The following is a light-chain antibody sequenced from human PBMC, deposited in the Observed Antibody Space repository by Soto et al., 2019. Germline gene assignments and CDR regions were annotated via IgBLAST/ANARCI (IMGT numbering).Light chain of an antibody. V-gene: IGKV3-15*01. CDR3: QQDNNLSPLT. CDR2: GSY. J-gene: IGKJ4*01. Sequence: VVMTQSPATLSVSPGESATLSCRASQSVSRNLAWYQQKPGQAPRLLLYGSYFRATNVTDRFTGRASGTEFTLTISGLQSADSAIYYCQQDNNLSPLTFGEGTKLEIK. CDR1: QSVSRN.